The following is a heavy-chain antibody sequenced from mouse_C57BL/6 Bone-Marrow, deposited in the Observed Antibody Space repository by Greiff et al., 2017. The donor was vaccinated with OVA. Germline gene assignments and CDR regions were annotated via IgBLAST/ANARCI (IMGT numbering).Heavy chain of an antibody. V-gene: IGHV14-4*01. J-gene: IGHJ2*01. CDR2: IDPENGDT. Sequence: VQLQQSGAELVRPGASVKLSCTASGFTIKDDYMHWVKQRPEQGLEWIGWIDPENGDTEYASKFQGKATITADTSSNTAYLQLSSLTSEDTAVYYCTTNLFRGYWGQGTTLTVSS. CDR1: GFTIKDDY. CDR3: TTNLFRGY.